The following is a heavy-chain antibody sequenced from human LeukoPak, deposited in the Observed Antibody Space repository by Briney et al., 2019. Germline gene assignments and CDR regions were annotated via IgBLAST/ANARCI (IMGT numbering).Heavy chain of an antibody. Sequence: SETLSLTCAVYGGSFSGYYWSRIRQPPGKGLEWIGEINHSGSTNYNPSLKSRVTISVDTSKNQFSLKLSSVTAADTAVYYCAREQDIVVVVAATVFLGAFDYWGQGTLVTVSS. J-gene: IGHJ4*02. D-gene: IGHD2-15*01. V-gene: IGHV4-34*01. CDR1: GGSFSGYY. CDR3: AREQDIVVVVAATVFLGAFDY. CDR2: INHSGST.